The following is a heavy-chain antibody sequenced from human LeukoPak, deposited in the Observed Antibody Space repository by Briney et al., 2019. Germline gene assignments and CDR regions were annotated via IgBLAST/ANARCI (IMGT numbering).Heavy chain of an antibody. V-gene: IGHV3-21*01. D-gene: IGHD5-12*01. CDR3: ARDSVDEDAFDI. Sequence: GGSLRLSYAASGFTFSNYAMSWVRQAPGKGLEWVSSISSSSSYIYYADSVKGRFTISRDNAKNSLYLQMNSLRAEDTAVYYCARDSVDEDAFDIWGQGTMVTVSS. CDR2: ISSSSSYI. CDR1: GFTFSNYA. J-gene: IGHJ3*02.